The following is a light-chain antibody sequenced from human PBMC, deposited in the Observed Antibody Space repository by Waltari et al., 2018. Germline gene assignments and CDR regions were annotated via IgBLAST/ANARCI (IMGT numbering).Light chain of an antibody. V-gene: IGKV3-15*01. CDR1: QSVGSK. CDR3: LQYSHWPPWT. CDR2: DAY. J-gene: IGKJ1*01. Sequence: EIEITQSPATLSVSPGERATLSCRASQSVGSKLAWYQQKPGQAPRLLIYDAYTRATGIPARFSGSGSGTEFTLTISSLQSDDFAVYHCLQYSHWPPWTFGQGTKVEIK.